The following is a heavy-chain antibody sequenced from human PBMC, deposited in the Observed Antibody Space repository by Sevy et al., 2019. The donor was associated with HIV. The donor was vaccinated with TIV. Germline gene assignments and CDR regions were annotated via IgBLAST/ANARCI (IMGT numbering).Heavy chain of an antibody. D-gene: IGHD1-1*01. CDR2: LKHKAYGGTL. CDR1: GFTFGDYA. Sequence: GGSLRLSCTGSGFTFGDYAMSWVRQAPGKGLEWVAFLKHKAYGGTLDYAGSVKGRFSISRDDSKSIAHLQMNDLKTEDTGIYSWTRWKGAQSIFDYWGKGALVTVSS. J-gene: IGHJ4*02. CDR3: TRWKGAQSIFDY. V-gene: IGHV3-49*04.